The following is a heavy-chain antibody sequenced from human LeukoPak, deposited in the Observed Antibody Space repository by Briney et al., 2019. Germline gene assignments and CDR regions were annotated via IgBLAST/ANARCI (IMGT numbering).Heavy chain of an antibody. CDR2: ISGSGGST. CDR1: GSTFSSYA. V-gene: IGHV3-23*01. CDR3: AKKTYDILTGYYDY. Sequence: GGSLRLSCAASGSTFSSYAMSWVRQAPGKGLEWVSAISGSGGSTYYADSVKGRFTISRDNSKNTLYLQMNSLRAEDTAVYYCAKKTYDILTGYYDYWGQGTLVTVSS. D-gene: IGHD3-9*01. J-gene: IGHJ4*02.